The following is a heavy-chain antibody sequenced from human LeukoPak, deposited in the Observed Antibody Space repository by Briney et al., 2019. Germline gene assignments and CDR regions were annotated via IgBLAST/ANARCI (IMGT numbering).Heavy chain of an antibody. D-gene: IGHD3-16*02. CDR3: ARILDVWGSYRYAFDI. CDR1: GYTFTGYY. CDR2: INPNSGGT. V-gene: IGHV1-2*02. J-gene: IGHJ3*02. Sequence: ASVKVSCKASGYTFTGYYMHWVRQAPGQGLEWMGWINPNSGGTNYAQKFQGRVTMIRDTSISTAYMELSRLRSDDTAVYYCARILDVWGSYRYAFDIWGQGTMVTVSS.